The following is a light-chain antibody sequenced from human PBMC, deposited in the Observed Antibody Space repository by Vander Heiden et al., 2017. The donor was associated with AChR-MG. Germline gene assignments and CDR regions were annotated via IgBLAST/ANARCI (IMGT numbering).Light chain of an antibody. CDR2: DYS. Sequence: SFVLTQPPSLSVAPGKPARILCGGKNSGTKSVHWYQQKPGQATVLFVYDYSDRPSGIPERFSGSNSGSTATLTISRVEAGDEADYYCQVWDSSSHHVLFGGGTKLTVL. CDR1: NSGTKS. J-gene: IGLJ2*01. V-gene: IGLV3-21*03. CDR3: QVWDSSSHHVL.